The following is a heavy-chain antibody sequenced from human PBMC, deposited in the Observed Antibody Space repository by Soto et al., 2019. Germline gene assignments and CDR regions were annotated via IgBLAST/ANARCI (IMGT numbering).Heavy chain of an antibody. V-gene: IGHV1-24*01. J-gene: IGHJ4*02. CDR3: ATVYDSSGYYGY. CDR1: GYTLTELS. D-gene: IGHD3-22*01. Sequence: ASVKVSCKVSGYTLTELSMHWVRQAPGKGLEWMGGFDPEDGETIYAQKFQGRVTMTEDTSTDTAYMELSSLRSEDTAVYYCATVYDSSGYYGYWGQGTLVTVSS. CDR2: FDPEDGET.